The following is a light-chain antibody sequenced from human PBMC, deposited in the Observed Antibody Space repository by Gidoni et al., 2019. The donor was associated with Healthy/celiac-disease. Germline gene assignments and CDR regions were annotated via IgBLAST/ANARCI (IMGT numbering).Light chain of an antibody. CDR1: QDISNY. Sequence: DIKMTQSPSSLSASVGDRVTITCQARQDISNYLNWYQQKPGKAPKLLIYDASNLETGVPSMFSGSGSGTDFTFTISSLQPEDIATYYCQQYDNLPPLTFGGGTKVEIK. V-gene: IGKV1-33*01. CDR2: DAS. CDR3: QQYDNLPPLT. J-gene: IGKJ4*01.